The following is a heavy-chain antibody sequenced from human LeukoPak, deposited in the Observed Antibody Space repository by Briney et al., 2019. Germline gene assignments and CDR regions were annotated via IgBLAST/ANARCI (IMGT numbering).Heavy chain of an antibody. Sequence: GGALRLSCVASLFTFSSYAMHWVRQAPGKGREWVAVMSYDGSNKYYADSVKGRFTISRDNSKNTLYLQMNSLRAEDTAVYYCARDLYNFKAEDYYGMDVWGQGTTVTVSS. CDR3: ARDLYNFKAEDYYGMDV. CDR1: LFTFSSYA. CDR2: MSYDGSNK. J-gene: IGHJ6*02. V-gene: IGHV3-30-3*01. D-gene: IGHD3-3*01.